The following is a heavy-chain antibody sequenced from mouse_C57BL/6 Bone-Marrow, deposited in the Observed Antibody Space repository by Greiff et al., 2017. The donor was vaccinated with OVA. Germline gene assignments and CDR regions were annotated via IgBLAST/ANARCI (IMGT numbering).Heavy chain of an antibody. D-gene: IGHD1-1*01. Sequence: VKLMESGPGLVAPSQSLSITCTVSGFSLTSYGVHWVRQPPGKGLAWLGVIWAGGSTNYNSALMSRLSISKDNSKSQVFLKMNSLQTDDTAMYYCARGYYGSSYWYFDVWGAGTTVTVSS. J-gene: IGHJ1*01. V-gene: IGHV2-9*02. CDR2: IWAGGST. CDR3: ARGYYGSSYWYFDV. CDR1: GFSLTSYG.